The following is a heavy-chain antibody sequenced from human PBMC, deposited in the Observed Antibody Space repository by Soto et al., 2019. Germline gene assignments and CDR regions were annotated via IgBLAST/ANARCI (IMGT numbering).Heavy chain of an antibody. D-gene: IGHD2-2*01. Sequence: EVQLLESGGGLVQPGGSLRLSCVASGHTFHSYAMSWVRQAPGKGLEWVSGISGSGGSTYYADSVRGRFTISRDDSKNTLYLQMNSRRAKDTAVYYCAKVSRDIGVVPAALNWGQGTLVTVSS. CDR1: GHTFHSYA. CDR2: ISGSGGST. CDR3: AKVSRDIGVVPAALN. J-gene: IGHJ4*02. V-gene: IGHV3-23*01.